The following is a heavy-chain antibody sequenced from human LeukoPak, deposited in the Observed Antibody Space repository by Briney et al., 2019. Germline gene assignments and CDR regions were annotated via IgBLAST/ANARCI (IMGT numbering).Heavy chain of an antibody. J-gene: IGHJ4*02. CDR2: IYHSGGT. Sequence: NPSETLSLTCTVSGYSISSGYYWGWIRQPPGKGLEWIGSIYHSGGTYYNPSLKSRVTISVDTSKNQFSLKLSSVTAADTAVYYCARSTIFGVPDYWGQGTLVTVSS. CDR3: ARSTIFGVPDY. CDR1: GYSISSGYY. V-gene: IGHV4-38-2*02. D-gene: IGHD3-3*01.